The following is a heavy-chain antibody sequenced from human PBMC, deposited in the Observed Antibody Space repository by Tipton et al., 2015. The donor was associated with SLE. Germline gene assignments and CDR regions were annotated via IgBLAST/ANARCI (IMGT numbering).Heavy chain of an antibody. D-gene: IGHD2-2*01. CDR2: IIPLFDTE. J-gene: IGHJ6*03. V-gene: IGHV1-69*18. CDR1: GDTFSTYT. Sequence: QLVQSGAEVKKPGSSVKVSCRASGDTFSTYTISWVRQAPGQGLEWMGSIIPLFDTEKYAQKFQGRVTITTDESTSYMELRGLRSEGTAVYYCARGFVVIPAQNYMDVWGKGTTVTVSS. CDR3: ARGFVVIPAQNYMDV.